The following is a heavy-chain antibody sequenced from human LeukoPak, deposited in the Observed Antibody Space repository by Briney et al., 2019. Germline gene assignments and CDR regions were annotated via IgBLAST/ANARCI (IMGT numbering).Heavy chain of an antibody. D-gene: IGHD1-26*01. J-gene: IGHJ4*02. V-gene: IGHV1-58*02. CDR1: GFTFTSSA. CDR2: IVVGSGNT. CDR3: AADGEDSGSYSSFDY. Sequence: AASVKVSCKASGFTFTSSAMQWVRQARGQRLEWIGWIVVGSGNTDYAQKFQERVTITRDMSTSTAYMELSSLRSEDTAVYYCAADGEDSGSYSSFDYWGQGTLVTVS.